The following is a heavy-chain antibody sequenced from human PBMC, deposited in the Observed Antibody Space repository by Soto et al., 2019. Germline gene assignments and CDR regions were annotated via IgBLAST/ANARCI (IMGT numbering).Heavy chain of an antibody. D-gene: IGHD6-6*01. CDR1: GGSISSYY. CDR3: ARGEPYSSSSGWFDP. J-gene: IGHJ5*02. V-gene: IGHV4-59*01. Sequence: SETLSLTCTVSGGSISSYYWSWIRQPPGKGLEWIGYIYYSGSTNYNPSLKSRVTISVDTSKNQFSLKLSSVTAADTAVYYCARGEPYSSSSGWFDPWGQGTLVTVSS. CDR2: IYYSGST.